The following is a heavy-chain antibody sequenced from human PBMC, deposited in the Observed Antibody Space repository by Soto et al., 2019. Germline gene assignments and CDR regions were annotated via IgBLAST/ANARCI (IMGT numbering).Heavy chain of an antibody. Sequence: EVQLLESGGGLVQPGGSLRLSCAASGFTFSSYAMSWVRQAPGKGLEWVSAISGSGGSTYYADSGEGRFTISRDNSKNTLYLQMNSLRAEDTAVYYCAKGDTIFGVVTPFDYWGQGTLVTVSS. CDR1: GFTFSSYA. J-gene: IGHJ4*02. D-gene: IGHD3-3*01. V-gene: IGHV3-23*01. CDR3: AKGDTIFGVVTPFDY. CDR2: ISGSGGST.